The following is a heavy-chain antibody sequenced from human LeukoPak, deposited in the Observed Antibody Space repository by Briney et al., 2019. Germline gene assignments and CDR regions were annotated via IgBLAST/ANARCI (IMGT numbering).Heavy chain of an antibody. V-gene: IGHV3-23*01. J-gene: IGHJ6*03. CDR2: ISGPGSTK. CDR1: GFTFSSHA. Sequence: GGSLRLSCAASGFTFSSHAMSWVRQAPGKGLVWVSTISGPGSTKYYADSVKGRFTISRDNSKNTLYLQMNSLRAEDTAVYYCAASTAAQSSFYYYYYYMDVWGKGTTVTVSS. CDR3: AASTAAQSSFYYYYYYMDV. D-gene: IGHD2-2*01.